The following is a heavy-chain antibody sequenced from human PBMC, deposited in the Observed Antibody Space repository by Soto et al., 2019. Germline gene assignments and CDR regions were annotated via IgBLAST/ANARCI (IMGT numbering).Heavy chain of an antibody. Sequence: GGSLRLSCAASGFTFSSYAMHWVRQAPGKGLEWVAVISYDGSNKYYADSVKGRFTISRDNSKNTLYLQMNSLRAEDTAVYYCARPLGPLYIRSSKSWGQGTLVTVSS. CDR1: GFTFSSYA. J-gene: IGHJ5*02. V-gene: IGHV3-30-3*01. D-gene: IGHD6-6*01. CDR3: ARPLGPLYIRSSKS. CDR2: ISYDGSNK.